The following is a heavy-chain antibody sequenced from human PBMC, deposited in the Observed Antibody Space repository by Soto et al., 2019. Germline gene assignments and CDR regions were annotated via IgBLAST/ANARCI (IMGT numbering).Heavy chain of an antibody. V-gene: IGHV4-59*01. J-gene: IGHJ4*02. CDR3: ARSRAYSSGWFDY. CDR2: IYYSGST. CDR1: GGSISSYY. D-gene: IGHD6-19*01. Sequence: SETLYLTCTVSGGSISSYYWSWIRQPPGKGLEWIGYIYYSGSTNYNPSLKSRVTISVDTSKNQFSLKLSSVTAADTAVYYCARSRAYSSGWFDYWGQGTLVTVSS.